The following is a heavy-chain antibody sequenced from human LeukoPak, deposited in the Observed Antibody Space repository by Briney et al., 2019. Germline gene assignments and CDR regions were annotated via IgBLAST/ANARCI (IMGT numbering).Heavy chain of an antibody. D-gene: IGHD3-10*01. J-gene: IGHJ4*02. CDR1: GFTLSSYA. CDR2: ISGGGGGTT. Sequence: GGSLRLSCAASGFTLSSYAMSWVRQAPGKGLEWVSGISGGGGGTTYYADSVKGRFTISRDNSKNTLCLQMNSLRAEDTAAYYCAKSSGSYVDYFDYWGQGTLVTVSS. CDR3: AKSSGSYVDYFDY. V-gene: IGHV3-23*01.